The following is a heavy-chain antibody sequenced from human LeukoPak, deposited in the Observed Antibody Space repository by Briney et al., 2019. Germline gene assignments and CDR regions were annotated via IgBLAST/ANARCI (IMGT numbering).Heavy chain of an antibody. J-gene: IGHJ5*02. D-gene: IGHD2-2*01. CDR1: GYTFTSYY. V-gene: IGHV1-46*01. CDR3: AREGGIVVVPAAGNWFDP. Sequence: GASVKVSCKASGYTFTSYYMHWVRQAPGQGLEWMGIINPSGGSTSYAQKFQGRVTMTRDTSTSTVYMELSSLRSEDTAVYYCAREGGIVVVPAAGNWFDPWGQGTLVTVSS. CDR2: INPSGGST.